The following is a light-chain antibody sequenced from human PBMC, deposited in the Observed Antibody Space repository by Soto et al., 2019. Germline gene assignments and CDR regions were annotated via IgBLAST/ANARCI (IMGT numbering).Light chain of an antibody. V-gene: IGKV3-11*01. Sequence: EIVLTHSPATLSLSPWEIATVSCRASQSVSNYLAWYQQKPGQPPRLLIYDASNRATGIPARFSGSGSGTDFTLTISSLEPEDFAVYYCQQRSNWPPITFGQGTRLEI. J-gene: IGKJ5*01. CDR1: QSVSNY. CDR2: DAS. CDR3: QQRSNWPPIT.